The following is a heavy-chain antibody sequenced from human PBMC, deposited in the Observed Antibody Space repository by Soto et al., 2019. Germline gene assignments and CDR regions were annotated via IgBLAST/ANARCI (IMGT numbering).Heavy chain of an antibody. CDR3: AKETKRWLGSGADY. CDR1: GFTFSTYA. J-gene: IGHJ4*02. Sequence: GGSLRLSCAASGFTFSTYALSWVRQAPGKGLEWVSAISANGQGIYYADSVRGRFTISRDNAKNSLYLQMNSLRAEDTALYYCAKETKRWLGSGADYWGQGTLVTVSS. D-gene: IGHD2-8*01. CDR2: ISANGQGI. V-gene: IGHV3-23*01.